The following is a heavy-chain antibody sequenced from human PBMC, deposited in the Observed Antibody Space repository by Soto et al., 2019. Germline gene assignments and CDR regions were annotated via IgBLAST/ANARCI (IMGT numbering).Heavy chain of an antibody. CDR1: GGSISSYY. J-gene: IGHJ4*02. D-gene: IGHD6-13*01. V-gene: IGHV4-59*08. CDR3: ARGGIAAASYDY. Sequence: PSETLSLTCSVSGGSISSYYWSWIRQPPGKGLEWVGYIYYSGSTNSNPSLKSRVTISVDTSKNQFSLKLSSVTAADTAVYYCARGGIAAASYDYWGQGTLVTVS. CDR2: IYYSGST.